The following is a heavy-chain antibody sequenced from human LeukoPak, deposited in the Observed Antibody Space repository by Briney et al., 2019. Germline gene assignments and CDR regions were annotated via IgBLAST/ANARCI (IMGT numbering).Heavy chain of an antibody. CDR3: AKTIVGVTNWFDP. D-gene: IGHD1-26*01. CDR2: IYSGGNT. V-gene: IGHV3-53*01. J-gene: IGHJ5*02. CDR1: GFTVSSNY. Sequence: PGGSLRLSCAASGFTVSSNYISWVRQAPGKGLEWVSVIYSGGNTYYADSVKARFTISSDSSKNTLYLQMDSLRAEDTAVYYCAKTIVGVTNWFDPWGQGTLVTVSS.